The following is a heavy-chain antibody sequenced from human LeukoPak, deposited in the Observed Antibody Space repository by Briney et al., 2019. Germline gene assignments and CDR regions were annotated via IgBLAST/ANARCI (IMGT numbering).Heavy chain of an antibody. J-gene: IGHJ4*02. D-gene: IGHD6-13*01. CDR3: ARGSPAGYSSSWYAPSFDY. CDR2: INPSGGST. CDR1: GYTFTSYY. Sequence: ASVKVSCKASGYTFTSYYMHWVRQAPGQGLEWMGIINPSGGSTSYAQKFQGRVTMTRDTSTSTVYMELSSLRSEDTAVYYCARGSPAGYSSSWYAPSFDYWGQETLVTVSS. V-gene: IGHV1-46*01.